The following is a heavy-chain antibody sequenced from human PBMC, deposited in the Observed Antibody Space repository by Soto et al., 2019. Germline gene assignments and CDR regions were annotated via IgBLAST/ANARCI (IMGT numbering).Heavy chain of an antibody. CDR3: ARDPVDVPYFDY. CDR2: INAYNGNT. Sequence: QVQLVQSGAAVKKPGASVKVSCKASGYTFTSYGISCVRQAPGQGLEWMGWINAYNGNTNYAQKLQGRVTIPTDTSTSTVYMELRSLSSDATAVFYFARDPVDVPYFDYWGQGTLVTVSS. V-gene: IGHV1-18*01. D-gene: IGHD3-10*02. J-gene: IGHJ4*02. CDR1: GYTFTSYG.